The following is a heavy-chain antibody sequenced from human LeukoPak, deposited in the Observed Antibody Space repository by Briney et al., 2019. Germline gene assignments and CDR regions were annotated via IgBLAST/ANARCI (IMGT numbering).Heavy chain of an antibody. J-gene: IGHJ4*02. V-gene: IGHV3-48*04. Sequence: GGSLRLSCAASGFTFSSYAMSWVRQAPGKGLEWVSYTSSSGSTIYYADSVKGRFTISRDNAKNSLYLQMNSLRAEDTAVYYCASGYSGYDFDYWGQGALVTVSS. CDR2: TSSSGSTI. CDR1: GFTFSSYA. D-gene: IGHD5-12*01. CDR3: ASGYSGYDFDY.